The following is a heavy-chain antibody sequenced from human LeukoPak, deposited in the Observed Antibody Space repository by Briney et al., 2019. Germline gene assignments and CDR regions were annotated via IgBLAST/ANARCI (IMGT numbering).Heavy chain of an antibody. D-gene: IGHD3-22*01. CDR1: GGSISSGGYY. Sequence: TSETLSLTCTVSGGSISSGGYYWSWIRQHPGKGLEWIGYIYYSGSTYYNPSLKSRVTISADTSKNQFSLKLSSVTAADTAVYYCASRDYDSSGYYDPHFDYWGQGTLVTVSS. CDR2: IYYSGST. V-gene: IGHV4-31*03. J-gene: IGHJ4*02. CDR3: ASRDYDSSGYYDPHFDY.